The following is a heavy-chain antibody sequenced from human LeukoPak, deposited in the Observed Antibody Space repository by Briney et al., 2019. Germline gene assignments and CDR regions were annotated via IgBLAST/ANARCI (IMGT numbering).Heavy chain of an antibody. D-gene: IGHD2-2*01. CDR3: ARDGGGYCSSTSCNWFDH. V-gene: IGHV4-31*03. CDR2: IYYNGST. Sequence: SETLSLTCTVSGGSISSGGYYWRWLRQHPGKGLEWIGYIYYNGSTYYNPSLKSRVTISVDTSKNQFSLKLSSVTAADTAVYYCARDGGGYCSSTSCNWFDHWGQGTLVTVSS. J-gene: IGHJ5*02. CDR1: GGSISSGGYY.